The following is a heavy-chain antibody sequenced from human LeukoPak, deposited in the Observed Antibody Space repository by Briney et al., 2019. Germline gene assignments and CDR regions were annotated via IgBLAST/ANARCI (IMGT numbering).Heavy chain of an antibody. J-gene: IGHJ4*02. CDR3: VRDGYNRFNYYFDY. V-gene: IGHV5-51*01. Sequence: LGESLKISCKGSGYRFTGYWIGWVRQMPGKGLEWMGIIYPGDSDTRYSPSFQGQVTISADKFISTAYLQWSSLKASDTAMYYCVRDGYNRFNYYFDYWGQGTQVTVSS. CDR1: GYRFTGYW. D-gene: IGHD5-24*01. CDR2: IYPGDSDT.